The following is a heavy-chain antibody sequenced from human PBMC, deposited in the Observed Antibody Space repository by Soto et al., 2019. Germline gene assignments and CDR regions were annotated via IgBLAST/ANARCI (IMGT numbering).Heavy chain of an antibody. CDR1: GYTFTNYG. D-gene: IGHD3-22*01. Sequence: GASVKVSCTTSGYTFTNYGSSWVRQAPGQGLEWMGWISAYNGNTNYAQKLQGRVTMTTDTSTSTAYMELSSLRSEDTAVYYCAEIDSSGYYGPYWGQGTLVTVSS. V-gene: IGHV1-18*01. J-gene: IGHJ4*02. CDR3: AEIDSSGYYGPY. CDR2: ISAYNGNT.